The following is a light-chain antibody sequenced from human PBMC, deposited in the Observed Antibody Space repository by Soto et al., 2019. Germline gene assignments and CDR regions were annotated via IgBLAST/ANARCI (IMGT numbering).Light chain of an antibody. J-gene: IGKJ1*01. V-gene: IGKV3-15*01. CDR3: QQYTNRPPWT. CDR1: QSVSTN. Sequence: EIVMTQSPATLSGSPGERATLSCRASQSVSTNLAWYQQNPGQAPSLLIYGASTMATGIPARFSGSGSGTEFTLTISSRQSDDFAVYYCQQYTNRPPWTFGQGTKL. CDR2: GAS.